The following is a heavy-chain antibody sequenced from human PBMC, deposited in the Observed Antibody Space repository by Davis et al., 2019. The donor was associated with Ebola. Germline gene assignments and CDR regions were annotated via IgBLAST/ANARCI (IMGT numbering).Heavy chain of an antibody. Sequence: AASVKVSCKASGGPFRRYGFSWVRQAPGQGLEWMGGTIPIFGKVNSAQKFQGRVTITADESTSTTYMELSSLRSEDTAVYYCARDYYDDSGYPSRYFDLWGRGTLITVFS. D-gene: IGHD3-22*01. CDR3: ARDYYDDSGYPSRYFDL. CDR2: TIPIFGKV. CDR1: GGPFRRYG. J-gene: IGHJ2*01. V-gene: IGHV1-69*13.